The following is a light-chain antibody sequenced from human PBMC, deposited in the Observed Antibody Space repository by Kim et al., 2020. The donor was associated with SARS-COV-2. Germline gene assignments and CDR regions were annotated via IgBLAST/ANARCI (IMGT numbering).Light chain of an antibody. V-gene: IGLV1-40*01. CDR3: QSYDNSLRAWV. CDR2: NNK. CDR1: SSIVGAGYV. Sequence: RVTISCIWMSSIVGAGYVVLLFQQLPGTAPKPLIYNNKYRPSGVPDRFSGSKSGTSASLAITGLPAEDEANYYCQSYDNSLRAWVFGGGTQLTVL. J-gene: IGLJ3*02.